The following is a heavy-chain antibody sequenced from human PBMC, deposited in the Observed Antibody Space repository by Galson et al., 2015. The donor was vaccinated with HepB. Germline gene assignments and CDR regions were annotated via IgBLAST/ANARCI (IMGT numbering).Heavy chain of an antibody. CDR3: ARDLGHGYWFDP. V-gene: IGHV3-30*03. CDR1: EFTFSYYG. Sequence: SLRLSCAASEFTFSYYGMHWVRQAPGEGLEWVGVISNDGSNQYYGVSVKGRFTISRDNSKNTLYLQMNNLKAEDTALYYCARDLGHGYWFDPWGQGTLVTVSS. CDR2: ISNDGSNQ. J-gene: IGHJ5*02. D-gene: IGHD6-25*01.